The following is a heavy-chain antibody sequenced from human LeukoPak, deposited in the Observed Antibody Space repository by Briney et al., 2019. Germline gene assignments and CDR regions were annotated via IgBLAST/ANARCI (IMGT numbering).Heavy chain of an antibody. CDR3: AKGIRPPYYYYGMDV. J-gene: IGHJ6*02. CDR1: GFTFDDYA. CDR2: ISRNSGSI. V-gene: IGHV3-9*01. Sequence: GGSLRLSCAASGFTFDDYAMHWVRQAPGKGLEWVSGISRNSGSIGYADSVKGRFTISRDNAKNSLYLQMNSLRAEDTALYYCAKGIRPPYYYYGMDVWGQGTTVTVSS.